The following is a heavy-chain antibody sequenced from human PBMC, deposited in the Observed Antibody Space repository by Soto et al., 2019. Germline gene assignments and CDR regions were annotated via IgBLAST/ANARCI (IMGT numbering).Heavy chain of an antibody. V-gene: IGHV3-21*01. D-gene: IGHD2-21*02. CDR1: GFSFSTYS. J-gene: IGHJ6*02. Sequence: GGSLRLSCEASGFSFSTYSMHWVRQAPGKGLEWVSSVGRRSDIYYADSVKGRFTISRDNAKNSVSLQMNSLRDEDTAVYYCAREETAWPLAYGLDVWGQGTTVTVSS. CDR3: AREETAWPLAYGLDV. CDR2: VGRRSDI.